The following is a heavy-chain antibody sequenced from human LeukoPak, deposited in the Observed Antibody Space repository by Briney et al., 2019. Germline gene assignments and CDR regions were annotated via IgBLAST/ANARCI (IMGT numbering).Heavy chain of an antibody. CDR2: IIPIFGIA. CDR3: AGPYSSSSGYYYYGMDV. D-gene: IGHD6-6*01. J-gene: IGHJ6*02. V-gene: IGHV1-69*04. Sequence: SVKVSCKASGGTFSSCAISWVRQAPGQGLEWMGRIIPIFGIANYAQKFQGRVTITADKSTSTAYMELSSLRSEDTAVYYCAGPYSSSSGYYYYGMDVWGQGTTVTVSS. CDR1: GGTFSSCA.